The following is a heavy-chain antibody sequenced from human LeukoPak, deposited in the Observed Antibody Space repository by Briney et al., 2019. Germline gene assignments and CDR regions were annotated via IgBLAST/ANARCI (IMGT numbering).Heavy chain of an antibody. CDR1: GFTFSSYA. CDR3: AIIHPYNDGTVYGAQ. V-gene: IGHV3-23*01. J-gene: IGHJ4*02. D-gene: IGHD3-22*01. Sequence: GGSLRLSCAASGFTFSSYAMSWVRQAPGKGLEWVSGINTSGGSTAYADSVKGRFTISRDNPRNTLYMQMNSLSAEDTPLYYCAIIHPYNDGTVYGAQWGQGTLVTVSS. CDR2: INTSGGST.